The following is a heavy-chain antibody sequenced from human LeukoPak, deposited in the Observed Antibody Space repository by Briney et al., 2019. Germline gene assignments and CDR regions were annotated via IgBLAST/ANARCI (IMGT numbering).Heavy chain of an antibody. J-gene: IGHJ3*02. V-gene: IGHV4-4*07. Sequence: AEPLSLTCSVSGASINSNEWTWIRQPAGKGLEWFGSFIISGSTNYNPSLKSRVSISVDTSKNQFSLKLNSVTAADTAVYYCARELHAMGYCSGGSCYQYDAFDIWGQGTMVTVSS. D-gene: IGHD2-15*01. CDR1: GASINSNE. CDR2: FIISGST. CDR3: ARELHAMGYCSGGSCYQYDAFDI.